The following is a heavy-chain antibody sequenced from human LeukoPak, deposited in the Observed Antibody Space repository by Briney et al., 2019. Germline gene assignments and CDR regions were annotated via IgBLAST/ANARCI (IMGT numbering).Heavy chain of an antibody. CDR2: ISGSGGST. J-gene: IGHJ4*02. CDR3: AKDPWQWLSHTNFDY. V-gene: IGHV3-23*01. CDR1: GFTFSSYS. Sequence: GGSLTLSCAASGFTFSSYSLNWVRQAPGKGLEGVGGISGSGGSTYYADSVKGRFTISRDNSENTLYQQRNSRRAEDTAAYYCAKDPWQWLSHTNFDYWGQGTLVTVSS. D-gene: IGHD6-19*01.